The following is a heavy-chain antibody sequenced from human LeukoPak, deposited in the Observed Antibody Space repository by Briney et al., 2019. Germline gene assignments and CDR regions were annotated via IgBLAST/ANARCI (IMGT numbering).Heavy chain of an antibody. D-gene: IGHD3-22*01. J-gene: IGHJ4*02. CDR2: ISGSGGST. CDR1: GFTFSSYA. V-gene: IGHV3-23*01. CDR3: ATEGVDYYDSSGYLVY. Sequence: GGSLRLSCAASGFTFSSYAMSWVRQAPGKGLEWVSAISGSGGSTYYADSVKGRFTISRDNSKNTLYLQMNSLRAEDTAVYYCATEGVDYYDSSGYLVYWGQGTLVTVSS.